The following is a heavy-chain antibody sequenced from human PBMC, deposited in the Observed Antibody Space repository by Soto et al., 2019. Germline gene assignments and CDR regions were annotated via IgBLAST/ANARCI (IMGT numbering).Heavy chain of an antibody. V-gene: IGHV1-18*04. CDR2: ISAYNGST. J-gene: IGHJ6*01. Sequence: ASVNVSFRASGYTFTSYCISWVRQAPGQGLELMGWISAYNGSTNYAHKLKGRVTMTTDTSTSTAYMELRSLRSEDTAVYYGARELRSFDSSPPPCLYGYDGIDVWGRPDTVTVCS. CDR3: ARELRSFDSSPPPCLYGYDGIDV. D-gene: IGHD3-9*01. CDR1: GYTFTSYC.